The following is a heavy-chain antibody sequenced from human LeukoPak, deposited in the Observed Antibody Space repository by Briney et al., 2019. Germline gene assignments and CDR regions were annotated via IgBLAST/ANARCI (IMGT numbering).Heavy chain of an antibody. D-gene: IGHD2/OR15-2a*01. CDR1: GGSISNGSYY. CDR2: IYTSGST. J-gene: IGHJ6*03. CDR3: ARGVKNIGYYYMDV. V-gene: IGHV4-61*02. Sequence: PSETLSLTCTVSGGSISNGSYYWSWIRQPAGKGLEWIGRIYTSGSTNYNPSLKSRVTISVDTSKNQFSLKLSSVTAADTAVYYCARGVKNIGYYYMDVWGKGTTVTISS.